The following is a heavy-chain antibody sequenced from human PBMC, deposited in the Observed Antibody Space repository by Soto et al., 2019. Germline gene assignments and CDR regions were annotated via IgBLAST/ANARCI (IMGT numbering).Heavy chain of an antibody. CDR2: IKQDGSEQ. V-gene: IGHV3-7*05. Sequence: AGGSLRLSCAASGFTFSGYWMSWVRQAPGKGLEWVANIKQDGSEQFYVDSVKGRFTISRHNSKNTLYLQMNSPRAEDTAVYYCARDSGYDVNALDIWGQGTMVTVSS. D-gene: IGHD5-12*01. J-gene: IGHJ3*02. CDR1: GFTFSGYW. CDR3: ARDSGYDVNALDI.